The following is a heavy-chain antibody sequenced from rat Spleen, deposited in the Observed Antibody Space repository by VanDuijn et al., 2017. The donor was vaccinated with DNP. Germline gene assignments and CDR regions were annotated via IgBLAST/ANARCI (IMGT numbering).Heavy chain of an antibody. CDR3: VTHNNYDC. Sequence: EVQLVESGGGLVQPGRSLKLSCAASGFTFSDYYMAWIRQAPGKGLEWVASISTGGGNTYYRDSVKGRFTISRDNAKSGLYLQMDSLRSEDSATYYCVTHNNYDCWGQGVMITVSS. J-gene: IGHJ2*01. D-gene: IGHD1-10*01. V-gene: IGHV5-25*01. CDR1: GFTFSDYY. CDR2: ISTGGGNT.